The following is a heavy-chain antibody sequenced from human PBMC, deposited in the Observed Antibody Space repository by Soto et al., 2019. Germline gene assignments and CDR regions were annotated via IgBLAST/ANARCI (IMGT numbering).Heavy chain of an antibody. V-gene: IGHV3-72*01. J-gene: IGHJ6*02. D-gene: IGHD2-2*01. Sequence: EVQLVESGGGLVQPGGSLRLSCVGSGFTLSDHYMDWVRQAPGKGLEWVGRTRNKANSYTTEYAASVKGRFTISRDDSKNSLYLQMNSLKTEDTAVYYCARTYSTSRMAVWGPGTTVTVSS. CDR3: ARTYSTSRMAV. CDR1: GFTLSDHY. CDR2: TRNKANSYTT.